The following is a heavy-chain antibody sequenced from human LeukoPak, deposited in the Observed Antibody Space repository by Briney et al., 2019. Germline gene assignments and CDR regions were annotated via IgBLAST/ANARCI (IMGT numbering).Heavy chain of an antibody. J-gene: IGHJ4*02. D-gene: IGHD6-13*01. CDR1: GFTFSSYA. V-gene: IGHV3-30-3*01. Sequence: PGGSLRLSCAASGFTFSSYAMHWVRQAPGKGLEWVAVISYDGSNKYYADSVKGRFTISRDNSKNTLYLQMNSLRAEDTAVYYCAKGHSSSWYRGGPGGYWGQGTLVTVSS. CDR2: ISYDGSNK. CDR3: AKGHSSSWYRGGPGGY.